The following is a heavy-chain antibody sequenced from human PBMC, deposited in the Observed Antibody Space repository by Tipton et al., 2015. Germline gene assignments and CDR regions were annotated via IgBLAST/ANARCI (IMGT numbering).Heavy chain of an antibody. CDR2: ISGGGGST. CDR1: GFTFDDYG. J-gene: IGHJ4*02. Sequence: SLRLSCAASGFTFDDYGMSWVRQAPGKGLEWVSAISGGGGSTYYVDSVKGRFTISRDNSKNTLYLQMNSLRAEDTAVYYCARPVYSSGWSPFDYWGQGTLVTVSS. V-gene: IGHV3-23*01. D-gene: IGHD6-19*01. CDR3: ARPVYSSGWSPFDY.